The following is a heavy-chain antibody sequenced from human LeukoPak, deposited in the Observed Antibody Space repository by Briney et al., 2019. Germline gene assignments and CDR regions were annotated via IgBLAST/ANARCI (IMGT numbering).Heavy chain of an antibody. CDR1: GGSISSSSYY. D-gene: IGHD3-10*01. CDR3: ARHHLYYYGSGSYFSNFDP. Sequence: PSETLSLTCTVSGGSISSSSYYWGWIRQPPGKGLEWIGSIYYSGSTYYNPSLKSRFTISVDTSKNQFSLKLSSVTAADTAVYYCARHHLYYYGSGSYFSNFDPWGQGTLVTVSS. V-gene: IGHV4-39*01. CDR2: IYYSGST. J-gene: IGHJ5*02.